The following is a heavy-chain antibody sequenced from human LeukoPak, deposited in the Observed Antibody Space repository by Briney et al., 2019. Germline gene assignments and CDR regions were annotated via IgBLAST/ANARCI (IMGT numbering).Heavy chain of an antibody. V-gene: IGHV3-64D*09. CDR2: ISSTGGST. Sequence: GESLKISCEGSGYTFTKYWFSWGRQAPGKGVEYVSAISSTGGSTYYADSVKGRFTISRDNSKNTLYLQMSSLRAEDTSVYYCVKAPRTTVVGFDIWGQGTMVTVSS. CDR3: VKAPRTTVVGFDI. D-gene: IGHD4-11*01. CDR1: GYTFTKYW. J-gene: IGHJ3*02.